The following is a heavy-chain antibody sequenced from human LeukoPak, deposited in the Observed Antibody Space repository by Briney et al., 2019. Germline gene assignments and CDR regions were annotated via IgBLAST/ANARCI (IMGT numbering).Heavy chain of an antibody. CDR1: GDSVSSNSAA. J-gene: IGHJ4*02. V-gene: IGHV6-1*01. D-gene: IGHD1-26*01. CDR3: TRSFSGYIDS. Sequence: SQTLSLTCAISGDSVSSNSAAWDWIRQSPSRGLEWLGRTYYRSKWFNGYAVSVKGRITINPDTSKNQFSLQLNSVTPEGTAVYCCTRSFSGYIDSWGQGTLVTVSS. CDR2: TYYRSKWFN.